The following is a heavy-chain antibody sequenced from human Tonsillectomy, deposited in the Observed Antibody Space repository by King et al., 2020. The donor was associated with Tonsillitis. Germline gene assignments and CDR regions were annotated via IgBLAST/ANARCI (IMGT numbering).Heavy chain of an antibody. CDR2: IKSKSGGGTA. CDR1: GFTFSDAW. D-gene: IGHD3-3*01. J-gene: IGHJ4*02. V-gene: IGHV3-15*01. Sequence: VQLVESGGGLVEPGGSLRLSCAVSGFTFSDAWMSWVRQAPGKGLEWVGRIKSKSGGGTADYAAPVRRTFTISKDDSKNTLYLQMNGLKTEDTAVYYCTSVTWNGRFDYWGQGALVTVSS. CDR3: TSVTWNGRFDY.